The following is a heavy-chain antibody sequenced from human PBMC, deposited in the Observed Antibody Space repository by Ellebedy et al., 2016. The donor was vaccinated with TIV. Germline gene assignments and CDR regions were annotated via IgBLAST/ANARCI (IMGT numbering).Heavy chain of an antibody. D-gene: IGHD4-17*01. CDR2: IYQDGSEK. CDR1: GFTFRSYW. V-gene: IGHV3-7*01. CDR3: ARRRSYGDYAVQINNWFDR. Sequence: GGSLRLSCAASGFTFRSYWMSWVRQAPGKGLEWVANIYQDGSEKYYVDSVKGRFTISRDNAKNSLYLQMNSLRVEDTAVYYCARRRSYGDYAVQINNWFDRWGQGTLVTVYS. J-gene: IGHJ5*02.